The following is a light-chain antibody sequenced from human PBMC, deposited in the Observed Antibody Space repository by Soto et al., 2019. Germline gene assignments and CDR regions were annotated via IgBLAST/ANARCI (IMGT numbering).Light chain of an antibody. V-gene: IGLV1-51*01. CDR1: DSNIGTNY. Sequence: QSVLTQPPSLSAAPGQTVTISCSGSDSNIGTNYVCWYQQFPGKAPKLLIFDNNKRPSRIPDRFSGSKSGTSATLGITGLQTGDEADYYCGTWDNSLSAVVFGGGTKLTVL. J-gene: IGLJ2*01. CDR2: DNN. CDR3: GTWDNSLSAVV.